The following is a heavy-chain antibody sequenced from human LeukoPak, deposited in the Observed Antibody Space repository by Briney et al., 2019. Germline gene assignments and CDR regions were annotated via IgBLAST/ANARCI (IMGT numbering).Heavy chain of an antibody. J-gene: IGHJ4*02. CDR3: ATDEAANYDYVWGSYRYNFNY. CDR2: FDPEDGET. Sequence: ASVKVSCKVSGYTLTELSMHWVRQAPGKGLEWMGGFDPEDGETIYAQKLQGRVTMTEDTSTDTAYMELSSLRSEDTAVYYCATDEAANYDYVWGSYRYNFNYWGQGTLVTVSS. CDR1: GYTLTELS. V-gene: IGHV1-24*01. D-gene: IGHD3-16*02.